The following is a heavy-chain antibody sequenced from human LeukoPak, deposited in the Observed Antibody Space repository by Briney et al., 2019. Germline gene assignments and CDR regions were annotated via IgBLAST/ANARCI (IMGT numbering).Heavy chain of an antibody. D-gene: IGHD5-24*01. Sequence: SETLSLTCTVSGGSISSSSDYWGWIRQAPGKGLEWIGSIYYHENTYYNSSPKSRVTISVDTSKNQFSLKLSSVTAADTAVYYCAGVESRDGYKIDYWGQGTLVTVSS. CDR2: IYYHENT. CDR3: AGVESRDGYKIDY. J-gene: IGHJ4*02. V-gene: IGHV4-39*07. CDR1: GGSISSSSDY.